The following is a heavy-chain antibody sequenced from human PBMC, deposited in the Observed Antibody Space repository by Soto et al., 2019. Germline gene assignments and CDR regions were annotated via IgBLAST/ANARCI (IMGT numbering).Heavy chain of an antibody. CDR2: IYYSGST. Sequence: PSETLSLTCIVSGGSIISGGYYWILIRQHPGKGLEWIGYIYYSGSTYYNPSLKSRVTISVDTSKNQFSLKLSSVTAADTAVYYCAREGGIVGATAADYWGQGTLVTVSS. CDR3: AREGGIVGATAADY. CDR1: GGSIISGGYY. J-gene: IGHJ4*02. V-gene: IGHV4-31*03. D-gene: IGHD1-26*01.